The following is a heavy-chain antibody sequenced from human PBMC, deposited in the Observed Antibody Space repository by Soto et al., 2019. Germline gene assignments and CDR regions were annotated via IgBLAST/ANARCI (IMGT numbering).Heavy chain of an antibody. CDR2: IYYSGST. V-gene: IGHV4-39*01. J-gene: IGHJ3*02. CDR3: ARTYCSSTSCYPDDAFDI. Sequence: QLQLQESGPGLVKPSETLSLTCTVSGGSISSSSYYWGWIRQPPGKGLEWIGSIYYSGSTYYNPSLKSRVTISVDTSKNQFPLKLSSVTAADTAVYYCARTYCSSTSCYPDDAFDIWGQGTMVTVSS. D-gene: IGHD2-2*01. CDR1: GGSISSSSYY.